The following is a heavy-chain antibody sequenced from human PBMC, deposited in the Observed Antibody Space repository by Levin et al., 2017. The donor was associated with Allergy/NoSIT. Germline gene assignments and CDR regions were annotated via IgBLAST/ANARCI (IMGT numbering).Heavy chain of an antibody. D-gene: IGHD2-2*01. Sequence: SQTLSLTCPVSGVSINDNYWSWIRQPPGKGLGWIGYVYYSGSATYNPSLKSRVTISIDTSQKQFSLRLSSVTSADTAVYFCARDLGRYCSGPSCHVSYLDPWGQGILVTVSS. J-gene: IGHJ5*02. CDR2: VYYSGSA. CDR3: ARDLGRYCSGPSCHVSYLDP. CDR1: GVSINDNY. V-gene: IGHV4-59*01.